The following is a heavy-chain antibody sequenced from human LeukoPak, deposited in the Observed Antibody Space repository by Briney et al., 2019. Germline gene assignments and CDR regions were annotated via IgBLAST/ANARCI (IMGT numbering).Heavy chain of an antibody. J-gene: IGHJ5*02. CDR3: ARHAWGSSWYYWFDP. CDR2: IYDSGST. D-gene: IGHD6-13*01. Sequence: SETPSLTCTVSGGSISSSSHYWGWIRQPPGKGLEWIGSIYDSGSTYYNPSLKSRVTISVDTSKNQFSLKLTSMTAADTAVYYCARHAWGSSWYYWFDPWGQGTLVTVSS. V-gene: IGHV4-39*01. CDR1: GGSISSSSHY.